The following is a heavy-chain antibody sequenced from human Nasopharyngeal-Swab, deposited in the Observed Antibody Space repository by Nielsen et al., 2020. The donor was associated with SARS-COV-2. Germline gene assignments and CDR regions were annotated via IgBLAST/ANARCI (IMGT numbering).Heavy chain of an antibody. CDR2: IWYDGSNK. V-gene: IGHV3-30*02. J-gene: IGHJ4*02. CDR1: GFSFSTYG. Sequence: GESLKISCAASGFSFSTYGMHWVRQSPVKGLEWLTNIWYDGSNKYYADSVKGRFTISRDNSKNTLYLQMNSLRAEDTAVYYCAKDQYYYGSGSYPDYWGQGTLVTVSS. CDR3: AKDQYYYGSGSYPDY. D-gene: IGHD3-10*01.